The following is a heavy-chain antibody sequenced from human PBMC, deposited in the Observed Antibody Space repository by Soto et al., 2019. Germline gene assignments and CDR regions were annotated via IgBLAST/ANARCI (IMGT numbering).Heavy chain of an antibody. CDR1: GYSFTSYW. Sequence: EVRLVQSGAEVKKPGESLRISCKGSGYSFTSYWISWVRQMPGKGLEWMGRIDPSDSYTNYSPSFQGHVTISADKSISTAYLQWSSLKASDTAMYYCAAPKQLSMGYYYGMDVWGQGTTVTVSS. J-gene: IGHJ6*02. CDR2: IDPSDSYT. V-gene: IGHV5-10-1*01. D-gene: IGHD2-2*01. CDR3: AAPKQLSMGYYYGMDV.